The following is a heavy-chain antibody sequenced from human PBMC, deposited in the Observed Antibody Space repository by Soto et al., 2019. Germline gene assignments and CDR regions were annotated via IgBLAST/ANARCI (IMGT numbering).Heavy chain of an antibody. V-gene: IGHV5-51*01. CDR1: GYSFTNFW. CDR2: IYPGDSDT. D-gene: IGHD3-22*01. J-gene: IGHJ4*02. Sequence: PGESLKISCKGSGYSFTNFWIGWVRQMPGKGLEWMGIIYPGDSDTRYSPSFQGQVTISADKSISTAYLQWSSLKASDTAMYYCATIPYYYDSSGYYSSFHYWGQGTLVTVSS. CDR3: ATIPYYYDSSGYYSSFHY.